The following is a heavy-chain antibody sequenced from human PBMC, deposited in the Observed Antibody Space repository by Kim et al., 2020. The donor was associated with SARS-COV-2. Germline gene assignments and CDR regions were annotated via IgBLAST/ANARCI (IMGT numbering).Heavy chain of an antibody. CDR1: GDTINRSPYF. J-gene: IGHJ4*02. CDR2: IYSSGTT. V-gene: IGHV4-39*01. Sequence: SETLSLTCTVSGDTINRSPYFWGWVRQPPGKGLQWIGSIYSSGTTYSSPSLSSRVTLSVDMSENQFSLRLTSVTVAETAVYYCARQGLGSGYDSPPAYFDHWGQGILVPVSS. D-gene: IGHD5-12*01. CDR3: ARQGLGSGYDSPPAYFDH.